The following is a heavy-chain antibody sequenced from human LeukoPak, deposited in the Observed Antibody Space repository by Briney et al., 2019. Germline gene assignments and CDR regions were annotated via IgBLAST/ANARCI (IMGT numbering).Heavy chain of an antibody. J-gene: IGHJ4*02. CDR1: GYTFTGYY. CDR3: AKGGANGFYGVDY. CDR2: INPNSGGT. V-gene: IGHV1-2*02. Sequence: ASVKVSCKASGYTFTGYYMHWVRQAPGQGLEWMGWINPNSGGTNYAQKFQGRVTMTRDTSISTAYMEPSRPRSDDTAVYYCAKGGANGFYGVDYWGQGTLVTVSS. D-gene: IGHD2/OR15-2a*01.